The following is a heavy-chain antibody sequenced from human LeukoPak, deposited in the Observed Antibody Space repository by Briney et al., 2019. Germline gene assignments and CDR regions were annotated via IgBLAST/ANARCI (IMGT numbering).Heavy chain of an antibody. CDR2: ISSRSSYI. CDR1: GFTFSSYS. D-gene: IGHD2-15*01. J-gene: IGHJ4*02. Sequence: PGGSLRLSCAASGFTFSSYSMNWVRQAPGRGLEWVSSISSRSSYIYHADSVKGRFTISRDNAKNSLYLQMNSLRAEDTAVYYCARGDRGLFDYWGQGTLVTVSS. V-gene: IGHV3-21*01. CDR3: ARGDRGLFDY.